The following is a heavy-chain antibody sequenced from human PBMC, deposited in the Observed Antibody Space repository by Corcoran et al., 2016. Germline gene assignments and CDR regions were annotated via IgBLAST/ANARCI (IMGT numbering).Heavy chain of an antibody. Sequence: QVQLQQWGAGLLKPSETLSLTCAVYGGSFSGYYWTWIRRAPGKGLEWIGQINHGGGTTYNPSLKSRVAISVDTSKNHFTLKLNSVTAADTAVYYCARWGGSPPVDDWGQGTLVTVSS. CDR1: GGSFSGYY. J-gene: IGHJ4*02. V-gene: IGHV4-34*01. CDR2: INHGGGT. CDR3: ARWGGSPPVDD. D-gene: IGHD1-26*01.